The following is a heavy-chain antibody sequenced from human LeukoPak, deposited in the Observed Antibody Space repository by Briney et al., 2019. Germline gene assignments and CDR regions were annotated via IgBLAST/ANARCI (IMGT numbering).Heavy chain of an antibody. V-gene: IGHV3-7*01. D-gene: IGHD2-2*01. Sequence: GGSLRLSCAASGFTFSSYPMSWVRQAPGKGLEWVANVNPDGSETYYLDSVKGRFTISRDNVKNSLYLLMNSLRAEDTAVYYCGRWGIEAAIDYWGQGTLVTVSS. CDR2: VNPDGSET. CDR1: GFTFSSYP. J-gene: IGHJ4*02. CDR3: GRWGIEAAIDY.